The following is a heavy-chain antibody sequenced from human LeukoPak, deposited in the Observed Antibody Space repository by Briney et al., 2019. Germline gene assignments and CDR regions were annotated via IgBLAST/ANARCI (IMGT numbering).Heavy chain of an antibody. J-gene: IGHJ4*02. CDR3: ASLHFGGNFLGY. CDR2: MNPNSGNT. CDR1: GYTFTSYD. Sequence: GASVKVSCKASGYTFTSYDINWVRQATGQGLEWMGWMNPNSGNTGYAQKFQGRVTMTRDTSISTAYMELSRLRSDDTAVYYCASLHFGGNFLGYWGQGTLVTVSS. V-gene: IGHV1-8*01. D-gene: IGHD4-23*01.